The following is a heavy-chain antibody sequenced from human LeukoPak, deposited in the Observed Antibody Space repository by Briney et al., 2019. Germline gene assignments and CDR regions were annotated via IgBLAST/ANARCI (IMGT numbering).Heavy chain of an antibody. CDR3: AKTGTEYFDY. J-gene: IGHJ4*02. Sequence: PGGSLRLSCAASGFTFSSYGVHWVRQAPGKGLEWVAVISYDGSNKYYADSVKGRFTISRDNSKNTLYLQMNSLRAEDTAVYYCAKTGTEYFDYWGQGTLVTVSS. CDR2: ISYDGSNK. CDR1: GFTFSSYG. D-gene: IGHD1-1*01. V-gene: IGHV3-30*18.